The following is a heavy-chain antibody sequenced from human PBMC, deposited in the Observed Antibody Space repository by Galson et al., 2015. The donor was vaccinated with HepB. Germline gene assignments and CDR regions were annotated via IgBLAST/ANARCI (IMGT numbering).Heavy chain of an antibody. D-gene: IGHD2-21*01. Sequence: SLRLSCAASGFTFSSYWMSWVRQAPGKGLEWVANIKQDGSEKYYVDSVKGRFTISRDNAKNSLYLQMNSLRAEDTAVYYCARDATSYKVVVIANDAFDIWGQGTMVTVSS. CDR3: ARDATSYKVVVIANDAFDI. CDR1: GFTFSSYW. V-gene: IGHV3-7*01. J-gene: IGHJ3*02. CDR2: IKQDGSEK.